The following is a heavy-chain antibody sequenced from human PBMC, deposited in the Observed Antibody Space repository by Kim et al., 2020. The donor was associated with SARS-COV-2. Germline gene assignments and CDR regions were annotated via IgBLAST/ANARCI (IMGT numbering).Heavy chain of an antibody. D-gene: IGHD6-13*01. Sequence: KDNPSLTARDTMSVRTSKNQFSLKLRSVTAADTAVYYCARRAAGTYSFDYWGQGTLVTVSS. J-gene: IGHJ4*02. CDR3: ARRAAGTYSFDY. V-gene: IGHV4-4*07.